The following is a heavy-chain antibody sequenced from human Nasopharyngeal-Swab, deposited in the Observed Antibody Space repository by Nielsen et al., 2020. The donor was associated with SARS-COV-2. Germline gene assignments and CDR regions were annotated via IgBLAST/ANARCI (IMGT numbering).Heavy chain of an antibody. CDR2: IKSDGSST. CDR1: GFTFGSYW. Sequence: GGSLRLSCEASGFTFGSYWMHWVSQAPGKGMVWVARIKSDGSSTSYADSVKGRFPISRDNAKNTLYLQMNSLRAEDTAVYYCARAYYFDSWGQGTLVTVSS. J-gene: IGHJ4*02. CDR3: ARAYYFDS. V-gene: IGHV3-74*01.